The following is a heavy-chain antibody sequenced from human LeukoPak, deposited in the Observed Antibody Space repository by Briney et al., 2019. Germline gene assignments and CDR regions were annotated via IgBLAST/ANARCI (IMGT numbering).Heavy chain of an antibody. CDR1: GYTFTGYY. J-gene: IGHJ4*02. Sequence: ASVKVSCKASGYTFTGYYMHWVRRAPGQGLEWMGWINPNSGGTNYAQKFQGRVTMTRDTSISTAYMELSRLRSDDTAVYYCARSGEVAQWELLPYYFDYWGQGTLVTVSS. CDR2: INPNSGGT. CDR3: ARSGEVAQWELLPYYFDY. V-gene: IGHV1-2*02. D-gene: IGHD1-26*01.